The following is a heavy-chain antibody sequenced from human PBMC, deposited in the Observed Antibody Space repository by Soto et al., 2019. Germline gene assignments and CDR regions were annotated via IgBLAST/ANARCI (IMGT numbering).Heavy chain of an antibody. CDR2: IYYSGST. J-gene: IGHJ5*02. Sequence: SETVSLTCSVSGGSMIGYYWSWIRQFPGKGLEWIGYIYYSGSTYYTSSLRDRATISVDTSKNQFSLRLGSVTAADTAVYYCAGGRFLSIAAAGTGVSRFDPWGQGTLVTVSS. D-gene: IGHD6-13*01. CDR3: AGGRFLSIAAAGTGVSRFDP. CDR1: GGSMIGYY. V-gene: IGHV4-59*06.